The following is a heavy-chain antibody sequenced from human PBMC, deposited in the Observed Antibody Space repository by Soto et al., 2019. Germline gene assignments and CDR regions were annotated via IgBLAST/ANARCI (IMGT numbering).Heavy chain of an antibody. CDR2: ISPRSGGT. Sequence: WASVKVSCKASGYTFIDYYMHWVRQAPGQGFEWMGRISPRSGGTNYAQKFQGRVTMTWDTSLNTAYMELSSLISEDTAVYYCAGPPGYISDWYYFDLWGQGTLVTVSS. CDR3: AGPPGYISDWYYFDL. D-gene: IGHD3-9*01. J-gene: IGHJ4*02. CDR1: GYTFIDYY. V-gene: IGHV1-2*02.